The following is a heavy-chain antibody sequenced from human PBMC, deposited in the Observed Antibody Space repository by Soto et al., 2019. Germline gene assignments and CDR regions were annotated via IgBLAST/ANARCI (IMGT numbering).Heavy chain of an antibody. J-gene: IGHJ6*02. CDR3: ARGGYSYGYNYYYYGMDV. CDR1: GGSFRGYY. D-gene: IGHD5-18*01. CDR2: INHSGST. Sequence: SETLSLTSAVYGGSFRGYYWSWIRQPPGKGLEWIGEINHSGSTNYNPSLKSRVTISVDTSKNQFSLKLSSVTAADTAVYYCARGGYSYGYNYYYYGMDVWGQGTTVTVSS. V-gene: IGHV4-34*01.